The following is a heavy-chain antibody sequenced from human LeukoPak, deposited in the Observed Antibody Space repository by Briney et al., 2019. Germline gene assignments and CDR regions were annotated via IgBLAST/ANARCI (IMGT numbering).Heavy chain of an antibody. CDR3: ARAFGYNYIFDY. J-gene: IGHJ4*02. D-gene: IGHD5-24*01. CDR2: ISSSSSYI. V-gene: IGHV3-21*01. Sequence: GGSLRLSCAASGFTFSSYSMNWVRQAPGKGLEWVSSISSSSSYIYYADSVKGRFTISRDNAKDSLYLQMNSLRAEDTAVYYCARAFGYNYIFDYWGQGTLSPSPQ. CDR1: GFTFSSYS.